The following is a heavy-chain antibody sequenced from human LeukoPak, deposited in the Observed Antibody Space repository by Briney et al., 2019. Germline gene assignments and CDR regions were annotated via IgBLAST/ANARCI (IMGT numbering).Heavy chain of an antibody. CDR2: ISGSGSST. CDR1: GVTFSSYG. Sequence: GGSLRLSCAASGVTFSSYGMSWVRQAPGKGLEWVSAISGSGSSTYYANSVKGRFTISRDNSKSTLYLQMNSLRAEDTAVYYCAKGGITGTHFCYFYYMDVWGKGTTVTISS. D-gene: IGHD1-20*01. J-gene: IGHJ6*03. V-gene: IGHV3-23*01. CDR3: AKGGITGTHFCYFYYMDV.